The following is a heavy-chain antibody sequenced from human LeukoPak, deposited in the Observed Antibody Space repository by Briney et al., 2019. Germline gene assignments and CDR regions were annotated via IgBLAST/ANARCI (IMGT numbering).Heavy chain of an antibody. CDR1: GFTFSSYA. Sequence: PGGSLRLSCAASGFTFSSYAMSWVRQAPGKGLEWVSAISGSGGSTYYADSVKGRFTISRDNSKNTPYLQMNSLRAEDTAVYYCAKLVVVVVAATRHDAFDIWGQGTMVTVSS. D-gene: IGHD2-15*01. CDR3: AKLVVVVVAATRHDAFDI. V-gene: IGHV3-23*01. CDR2: ISGSGGST. J-gene: IGHJ3*02.